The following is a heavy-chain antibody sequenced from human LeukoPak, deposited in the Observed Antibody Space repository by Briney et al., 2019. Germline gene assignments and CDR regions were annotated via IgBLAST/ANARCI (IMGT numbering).Heavy chain of an antibody. CDR2: IYYTGST. D-gene: IGHD4-17*01. CDR1: GGSISSYY. Sequence: SETLSLTCTVSGGSISSYYWSWIRQPPGKGLEGIGYIYYTGSTDYNPSLKSRVPISVDTSKNQFSLKLSSVTAADTAVYYCAGTYGDYAHWFDPWGQGTLVTVSS. V-gene: IGHV4-59*08. CDR3: AGTYGDYAHWFDP. J-gene: IGHJ5*02.